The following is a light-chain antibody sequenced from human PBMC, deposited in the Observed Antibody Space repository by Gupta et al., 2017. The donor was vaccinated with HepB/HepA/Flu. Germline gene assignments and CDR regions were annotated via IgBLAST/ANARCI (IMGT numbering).Light chain of an antibody. V-gene: IGKV3-15*01. CDR2: GAS. Sequence: EIVMTQSPDTLSVSPGERATLSCRASQSISTTLAWYQQKPGQAPRLLIYGASTRATGIPARFSGSGSGTEFTLTISSLQSEEFAVDYCQQYDNWPLTFGGGTKVEIK. CDR1: QSISTT. J-gene: IGKJ4*01. CDR3: QQYDNWPLT.